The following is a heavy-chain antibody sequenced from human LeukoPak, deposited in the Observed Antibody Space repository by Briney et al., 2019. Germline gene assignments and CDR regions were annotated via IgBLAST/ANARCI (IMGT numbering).Heavy chain of an antibody. V-gene: IGHV4-34*01. D-gene: IGHD3-10*01. CDR1: GGSFSGYY. CDR2: INHGGST. J-gene: IGHJ4*02. CDR3: ARGGFVYYGSGSYYYY. Sequence: SETLSLTCAVYGGSFSGYYWSWIRQPPGKGLEWIGEINHGGSTNCNPSLKSRVTISVDTSKNQFSLKLSSVTAADTAVYYCARGGFVYYGSGSYYYYWGQGTLVTVSS.